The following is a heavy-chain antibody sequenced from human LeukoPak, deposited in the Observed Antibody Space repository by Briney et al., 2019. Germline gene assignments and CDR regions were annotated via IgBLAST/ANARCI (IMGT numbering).Heavy chain of an antibody. V-gene: IGHV1-69*13. CDR3: ARSLYYCDSSGYYRESFDI. Sequence: SVKVSCKASGGTFSSYAIGWVRQAPGQGLEWMGGIIPIFGTANYAQKFQGRVTITADESTSTAYMELSSLRSEDTAVYYCARSLYYCDSSGYYRESFDIWGQGTMVTVSS. CDR1: GGTFSSYA. J-gene: IGHJ3*02. CDR2: IIPIFGTA. D-gene: IGHD3-22*01.